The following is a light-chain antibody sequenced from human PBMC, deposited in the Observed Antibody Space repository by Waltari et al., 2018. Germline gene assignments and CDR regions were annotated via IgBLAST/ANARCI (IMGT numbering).Light chain of an antibody. CDR3: CSYAGSYSWV. CDR1: SSDVGVYNY. J-gene: IGLJ3*02. CDR2: DVS. Sequence: QSALTQPRSVSGSPGQSVTISCTGTSSDVGVYNYVSWYQQHPGKAPKLMIYDVSKRPSVVPDRFSGSKSGNTASLTISGLQAEDEADYYCCSYAGSYSWVFGGGTKLTVL. V-gene: IGLV2-11*01.